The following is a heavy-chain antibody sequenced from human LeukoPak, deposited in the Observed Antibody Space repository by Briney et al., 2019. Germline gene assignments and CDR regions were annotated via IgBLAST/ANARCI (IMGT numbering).Heavy chain of an antibody. CDR1: GFTFSSYA. J-gene: IGHJ3*02. CDR2: ISSSGGT. Sequence: PGGSLRLSCAASGFTFSSYAMSWVRQAPGKGLEWVAVISSSGGTYYAAPVKGPFNITRQKSKNPLYLAMNRPRAEDTAVYYCAKGRVMSYYGSGVAIWGPGTLVTVSS. CDR3: AKGRVMSYYGSGVAI. V-gene: IGHV3-23*01. D-gene: IGHD3-10*01.